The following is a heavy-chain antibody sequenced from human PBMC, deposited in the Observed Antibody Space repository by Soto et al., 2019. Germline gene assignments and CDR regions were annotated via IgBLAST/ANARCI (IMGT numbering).Heavy chain of an antibody. CDR1: GLTMSTYA. Sequence: GGSLRLSCAGNGLTMSTYAMSWVRQAPGKGLKWVSTIAGVDIFYADSVQGRFTISIDNSKNLLFLQMHSLTADDTATYYCAKDHFKGNGIYDGFDVWGQGTTVTVSS. CDR2: IAGVDI. J-gene: IGHJ3*01. V-gene: IGHV3-23*01. D-gene: IGHD1-20*01. CDR3: AKDHFKGNGIYDGFDV.